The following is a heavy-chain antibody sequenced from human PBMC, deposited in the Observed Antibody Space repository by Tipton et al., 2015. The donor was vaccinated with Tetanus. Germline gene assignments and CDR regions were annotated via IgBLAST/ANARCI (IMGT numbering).Heavy chain of an antibody. CDR2: IDWNGGTT. CDR3: ARGMAEASNCGGDCYSDY. CDR1: GFRFDLYG. J-gene: IGHJ4*02. Sequence: SLRLSCAASGFRFDLYGMSWVRQTPGKGLEGVSAIDWNGGTTGYADSVKGRFTISRDNAKNSLYLQMISLRAEDTAVYSCARGMAEASNCGGDCYSDYWGQGALVTASS. D-gene: IGHD2-21*02. V-gene: IGHV3-20*04.